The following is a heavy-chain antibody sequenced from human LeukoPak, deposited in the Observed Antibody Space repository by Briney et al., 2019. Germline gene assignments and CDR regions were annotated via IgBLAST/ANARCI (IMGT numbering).Heavy chain of an antibody. CDR3: ASGSYAWDVDY. V-gene: IGHV4-59*08. J-gene: IGHJ4*02. CDR1: GGSISSYY. Sequence: SETLSLTCTVSGGSISSYYWSWIRQPPGKGLEWIGYIYCSGSTNYNPSLKSRVTISVDTSKNQFSLKLSSVTAADTAVYYCASGSYAWDVDYWGQGTLVTVSS. CDR2: IYCSGST. D-gene: IGHD1-26*01.